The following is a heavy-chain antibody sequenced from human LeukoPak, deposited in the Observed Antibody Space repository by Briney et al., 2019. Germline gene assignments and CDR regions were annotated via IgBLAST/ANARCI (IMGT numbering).Heavy chain of an antibody. D-gene: IGHD3-10*01. V-gene: IGHV4-30-4*01. J-gene: IGHJ5*02. CDR2: VYYSGST. CDR1: GGSISSGDYY. CDR3: ASSDYYGSGSYRFDP. Sequence: SQTLSLTCTVSGGSISSGDYYWSWIRRPPGKGLEWIGYVYYSGSTYYNPSLKSRVTISVDTSKNQFSLKLSSVTAADTAVYYCASSDYYGSGSYRFDPWGQGTLVTVSS.